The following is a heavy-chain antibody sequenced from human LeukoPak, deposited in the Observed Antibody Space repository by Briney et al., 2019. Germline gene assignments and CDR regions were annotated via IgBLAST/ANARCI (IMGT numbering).Heavy chain of an antibody. D-gene: IGHD5/OR15-5a*01. CDR3: TKDIGERGYSVH. V-gene: IGHV3-43*02. Sequence: PGGSLRLSCAASGFTFDDYAMHWVRQTPGKGLEWVSLISGDGSNTYYADSMKGRFTISRDNSKNSLYLQMNSLRTEDTAFYCCTKDIGERGYSVHWGQGTLVTVSS. J-gene: IGHJ4*02. CDR2: ISGDGSNT. CDR1: GFTFDDYA.